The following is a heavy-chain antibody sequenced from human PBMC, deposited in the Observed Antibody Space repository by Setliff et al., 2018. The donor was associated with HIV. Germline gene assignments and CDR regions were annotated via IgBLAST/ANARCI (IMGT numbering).Heavy chain of an antibody. J-gene: IGHJ4*02. CDR2: ISSYNGDT. CDR3: ARAPFTSGHYGADY. CDR1: GYPFTSYG. D-gene: IGHD3-10*01. V-gene: IGHV1-18*01. Sequence: ASVQVSCKNSGYPFTSYGLCWVRQAPRQGLEWMGWISSYNGDTYYDEKFQGRVTMTRDTARGTVYMELRRLRSEDTAVYCCARAPFTSGHYGADYWGQGTLVTVSS.